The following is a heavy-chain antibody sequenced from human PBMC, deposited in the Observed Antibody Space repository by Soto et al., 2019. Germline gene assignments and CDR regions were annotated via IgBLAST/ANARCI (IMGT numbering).Heavy chain of an antibody. Sequence: SETLSLTCTVSGGSISSYYWSWIRQPPGKGLEWIGYIYYSGSTNYNPSLKSRVTISVDTSKNQFSLKLSSVTAADTAVYYCARVDGERNYYYMDVWGKGTTVTVSS. D-gene: IGHD2-21*01. CDR1: GGSISSYY. J-gene: IGHJ6*03. CDR2: IYYSGST. V-gene: IGHV4-59*01. CDR3: ARVDGERNYYYMDV.